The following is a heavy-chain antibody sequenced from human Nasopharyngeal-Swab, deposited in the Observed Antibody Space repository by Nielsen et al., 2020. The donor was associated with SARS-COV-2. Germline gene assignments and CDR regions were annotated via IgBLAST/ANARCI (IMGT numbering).Heavy chain of an antibody. J-gene: IGHJ6*02. Sequence: SLKISCAASGFTSSSYAMSWVRQAPGKGLEWVSSINDSGGRTYYADSVKGRFTISRDNSKTTLYLQMNRLRAEYQALYFCAKDLSVISPSGMDVWGQGTTVTVSS. D-gene: IGHD4-23*01. V-gene: IGHV3-23*01. CDR3: AKDLSVISPSGMDV. CDR2: INDSGGRT. CDR1: GFTSSSYA.